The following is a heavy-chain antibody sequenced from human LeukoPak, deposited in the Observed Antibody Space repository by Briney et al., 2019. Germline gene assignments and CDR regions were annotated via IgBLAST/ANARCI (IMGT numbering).Heavy chain of an antibody. D-gene: IGHD2-2*01. V-gene: IGHV4-39*02. J-gene: IGHJ3*02. CDR3: ARDGGVVVAAVPAVFDI. CDR1: GVSISSSSYY. Sequence: TETLSLTCTVSGVSISSSSYYWGWVRQPPGKRLEWIASIYYSGNTYYNPSLKSRITISADTSKNQFTLKMNSVTAADTAVYYCARDGGVVVAAVPAVFDIWGPGTMVTVS. CDR2: IYYSGNT.